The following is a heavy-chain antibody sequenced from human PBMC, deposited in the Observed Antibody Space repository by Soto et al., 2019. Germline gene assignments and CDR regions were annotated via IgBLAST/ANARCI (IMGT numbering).Heavy chain of an antibody. CDR1: GFTFSSHD. V-gene: IGHV3-13*01. CDR2: IGRGGDT. J-gene: IGHJ4*02. D-gene: IGHD6-19*01. CDR3: AREYPDTVTSGWYFDY. Sequence: PGGSLRLSCAASGFTFSSHDMHWVRQVTGKGLEWVSAIGRGGDTYYPGSVKGRFTISRENAKNSLYLQMNSLTAGDTAVYYCAREYPDTVTSGWYFDYWGQGTLVTVSS.